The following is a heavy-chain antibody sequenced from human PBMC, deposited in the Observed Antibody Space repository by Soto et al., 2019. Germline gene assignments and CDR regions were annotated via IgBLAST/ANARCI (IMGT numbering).Heavy chain of an antibody. CDR3: ARVRYFDWRYYYYMDV. V-gene: IGHV4-34*01. Sequence: PSESLSLTCAVYGGSFSGYYWSWIRQPPGKGLEWIGEINHSGSTSYNPSLKSRVTVSVDTSKNQFSLKLSSVTAADTAVYYCARVRYFDWRYYYYMDVWGKGTTVTVSS. D-gene: IGHD3-9*01. J-gene: IGHJ6*03. CDR1: GGSFSGYY. CDR2: INHSGST.